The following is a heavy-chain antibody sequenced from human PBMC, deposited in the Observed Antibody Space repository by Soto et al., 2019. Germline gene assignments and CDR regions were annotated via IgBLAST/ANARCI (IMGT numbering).Heavy chain of an antibody. Sequence: ASVKVSYKASGGTFSSYTISWVRQAPGQGLEWMGRIIPILGIANYAQKFQGRVTITADKSTSTAYMELSSLRSEDTAVYYCARVYEGATADAFDIWGQGTMVTVS. CDR3: ARVYEGATADAFDI. CDR2: IIPILGIA. D-gene: IGHD1-26*01. J-gene: IGHJ3*02. V-gene: IGHV1-69*02. CDR1: GGTFSSYT.